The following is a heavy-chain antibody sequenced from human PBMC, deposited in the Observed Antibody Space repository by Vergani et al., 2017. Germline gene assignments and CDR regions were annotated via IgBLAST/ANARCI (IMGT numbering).Heavy chain of an antibody. D-gene: IGHD2-2*01. Sequence: EVQLLESGGNLVQPGGSLRLSCAASGFTFDDYGMSWVRQAPGKGLEWVSGINWDGGSTGYADSVKGRFTISRDNAKNSLYLQMNSLRVEDTALYYCGMYCTSTSCGTHPRVHNYAMDVWGQGTTVTVSS. CDR1: GFTFDDYG. J-gene: IGHJ6*02. V-gene: IGHV3-20*04. CDR3: GMYCTSTSCGTHPRVHNYAMDV. CDR2: INWDGGST.